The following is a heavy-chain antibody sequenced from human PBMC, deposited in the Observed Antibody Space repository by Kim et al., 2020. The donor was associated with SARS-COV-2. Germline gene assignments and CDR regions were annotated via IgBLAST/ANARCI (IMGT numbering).Heavy chain of an antibody. V-gene: IGHV3-30*03. Sequence: GGSLRLSCAASGFTVTSYRIQWVRQSPVKGLECVAVISTDGSPKHYADSVKGRFTISRDNSKNLIYLQMNNLRPEDTAVYYCVREQSNGQIDYWGQGTLV. D-gene: IGHD2-8*01. CDR3: VREQSNGQIDY. CDR2: ISTDGSPK. CDR1: GFTVTSYR. J-gene: IGHJ4*02.